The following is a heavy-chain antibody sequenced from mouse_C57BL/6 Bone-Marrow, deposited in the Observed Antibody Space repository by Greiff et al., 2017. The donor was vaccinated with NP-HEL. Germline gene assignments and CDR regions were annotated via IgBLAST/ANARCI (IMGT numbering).Heavy chain of an antibody. CDR3: ARAYDGSDY. CDR1: GYSITSGYY. CDR2: ISYDGSN. D-gene: IGHD2-12*01. J-gene: IGHJ2*01. V-gene: IGHV3-6*01. Sequence: EVKLMESGPGLVKPSQSLSLTCSVTGYSITSGYYWNWIRQFPGNKLEWMGYISYDGSNNYNPSLKNRISITRDTSKNQFFLKLNSVTTEDTATYYCARAYDGSDYWGQGTTLTVSS.